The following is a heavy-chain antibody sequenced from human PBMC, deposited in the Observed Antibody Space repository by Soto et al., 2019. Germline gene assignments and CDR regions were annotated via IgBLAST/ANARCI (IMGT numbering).Heavy chain of an antibody. CDR1: GFTVSGYY. Sequence: GGSLRLSCAVSGFTVSGYYMSWVRQAPGKGLEWVSVIYSGGSTNYADSVRGRFTISRDNAKNSLYLQMNSLRAEDTALYYCAKDKVLRLLGAFDSWGQGKMVTVSS. D-gene: IGHD2-15*01. J-gene: IGHJ3*02. CDR3: AKDKVLRLLGAFDS. V-gene: IGHV3-53*05. CDR2: IYSGGST.